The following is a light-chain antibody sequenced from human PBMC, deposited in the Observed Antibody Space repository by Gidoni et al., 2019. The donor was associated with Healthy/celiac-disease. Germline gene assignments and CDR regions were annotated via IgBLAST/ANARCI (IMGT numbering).Light chain of an antibody. V-gene: IGKV3-20*01. CDR3: QQYYSSPLT. CDR2: GAS. J-gene: IGKJ4*02. CDR1: PSVSSSY. Sequence: EIVLTQSPGTLDLSPGERATLSCSASPSVSSSYLAWYQQKPGQPPRLLIYGASSRAAASPDRFSGSGSGTDVIITISRLEPEDFAVYYCQQYYSSPLTFGGGTKVEIK.